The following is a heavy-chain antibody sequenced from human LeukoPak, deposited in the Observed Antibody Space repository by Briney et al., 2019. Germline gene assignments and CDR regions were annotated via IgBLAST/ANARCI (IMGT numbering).Heavy chain of an antibody. Sequence: GGSLRLSCAASGFTFSSYAMSWVRQAPGKGLEWVSAISGSGGSTYYADSVKGRFTISRDNPKNTLYLQMNSLRAEDTAVYYCAKVPKVVVVITDYFDYWGQGTLVTVSS. CDR3: AKVPKVVVVITDYFDY. J-gene: IGHJ4*02. D-gene: IGHD3-22*01. CDR2: ISGSGGST. CDR1: GFTFSSYA. V-gene: IGHV3-23*01.